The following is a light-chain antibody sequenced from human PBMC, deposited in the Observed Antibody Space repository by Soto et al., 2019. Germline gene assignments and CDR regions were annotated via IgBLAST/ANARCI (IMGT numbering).Light chain of an antibody. Sequence: SSPTQAAAVSGSPGQSITISCTGTSSDVGSYNLVSWYQQHPGKAPKLMIYEGSQRPSGVSNRFSGSKSGHTASLTISGLQAEAEAAYYCCSYAGSSTYVSGTGTKVTVL. V-gene: IGLV2-23*01. CDR2: EGS. CDR3: CSYAGSSTYV. CDR1: SSDVGSYNL. J-gene: IGLJ1*01.